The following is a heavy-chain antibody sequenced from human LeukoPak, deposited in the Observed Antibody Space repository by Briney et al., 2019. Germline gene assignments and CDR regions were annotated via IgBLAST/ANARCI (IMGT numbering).Heavy chain of an antibody. CDR2: IYYSGYT. J-gene: IGHJ6*02. Sequence: PSETLSLTCTVSGGSISSSTYYRGWIRQLPGKGLEWIGSIYYSGYTYHNPSLESRVTMSVDTSKNQFSLKLTSVTAADTAVYYCATSGPGYYYGMDVWGQGTTVAVSS. CDR1: GGSISSSTYY. D-gene: IGHD2-15*01. CDR3: ATSGPGYYYGMDV. V-gene: IGHV4-39*01.